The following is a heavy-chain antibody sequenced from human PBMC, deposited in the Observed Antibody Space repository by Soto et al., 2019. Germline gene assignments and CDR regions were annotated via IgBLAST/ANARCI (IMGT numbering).Heavy chain of an antibody. V-gene: IGHV1-69*02. Sequence: QVQLVQSGAEVKKPGSSVKVSCKASGGTFSSYTISWVRQAPGQGLEWMGRSIPILGIANYAQKFQGRVTITADKSTSTAYMELSSLRSEDTAVYYCARMVRDDSSGYYRDYWGQGTLVTVSS. D-gene: IGHD3-22*01. CDR2: SIPILGIA. CDR1: GGTFSSYT. J-gene: IGHJ4*02. CDR3: ARMVRDDSSGYYRDY.